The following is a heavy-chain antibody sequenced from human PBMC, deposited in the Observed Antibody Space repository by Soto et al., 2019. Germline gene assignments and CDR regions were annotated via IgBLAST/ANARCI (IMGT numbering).Heavy chain of an antibody. CDR2: ISSSGSTI. V-gene: IGHV3-48*03. D-gene: IGHD3-3*01. CDR3: ARDRRVKIFGGDNWLDP. Sequence: GGSLRLSCAASGFTFSSYEMNWVRQAPGKGLEWVSYISSSGSTIYYADSVKGRFTISRDNAKNSLYLQMNSLRAEDTAVYYCARDRRVKIFGGDNWLDPWGQGTLVTVYS. J-gene: IGHJ5*02. CDR1: GFTFSSYE.